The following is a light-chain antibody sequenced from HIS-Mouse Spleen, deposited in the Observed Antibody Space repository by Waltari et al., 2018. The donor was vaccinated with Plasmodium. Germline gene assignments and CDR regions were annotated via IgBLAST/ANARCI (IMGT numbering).Light chain of an antibody. V-gene: IGKV1D-13*01. CDR2: DAS. J-gene: IGKJ5*01. Sequence: IQLTQPQSSLSPPVGDRVTITCRASQGISSALAWYQQKPGKAPKLLIYDASSVESGVPSRFSGSGSGTDFTLTISSLQPEDFATYYCQQFNNYPRITFGQGTRLEIK. CDR3: QQFNNYPRIT. CDR1: QGISSA.